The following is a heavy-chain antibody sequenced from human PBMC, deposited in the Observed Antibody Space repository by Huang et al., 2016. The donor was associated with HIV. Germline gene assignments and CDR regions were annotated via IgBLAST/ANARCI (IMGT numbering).Heavy chain of an antibody. CDR3: ARRAVAGIYYYYYMDV. D-gene: IGHD6-19*01. Sequence: QVQLVESGGGVVQPGRSLRLSCAASGFTFNNYAMDWVRPVPGKGQEWVAVSAYDGSNKYYTDAVKGRFTISRDNSKNALYLQMNSLRAEDTAVYYCARRAVAGIYYYYYMDVWGKGTTVTVSS. V-gene: IGHV3-30-3*01. CDR1: GFTFNNYA. J-gene: IGHJ6*03. CDR2: SAYDGSNK.